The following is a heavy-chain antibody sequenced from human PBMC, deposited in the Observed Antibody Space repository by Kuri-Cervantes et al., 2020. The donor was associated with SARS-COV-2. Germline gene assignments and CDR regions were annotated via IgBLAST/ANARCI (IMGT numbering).Heavy chain of an antibody. Sequence: GESLKISCAASGFTFSSSWMHWVCQAPEKGLEWVADIKCDGSENYYVDSVKGRLTISRDNAKNSLYLQVNSLRAEDMTVYYCASRSGYSYGPNPSPYYYYGMDVWGQGTTVTVSS. J-gene: IGHJ6*02. D-gene: IGHD5-18*01. CDR1: GFTFSSSW. CDR2: IKCDGSEN. V-gene: IGHV3-52*01. CDR3: ASRSGYSYGPNPSPYYYYGMDV.